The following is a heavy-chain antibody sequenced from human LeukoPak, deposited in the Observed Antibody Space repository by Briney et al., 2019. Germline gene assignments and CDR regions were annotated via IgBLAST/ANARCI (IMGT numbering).Heavy chain of an antibody. CDR3: ARDLNDYYDSSGYYFDY. Sequence: GGSLRLSCAASGFTFSSCAMHWVRQAPGKGLEWVAVISYDGSNKYYADSVKGRFTISRDNSKNTLYLQMNSLRAEDTAVYYCARDLNDYYDSSGYYFDYWGQGTLVTVSS. J-gene: IGHJ4*02. CDR1: GFTFSSCA. D-gene: IGHD3-22*01. CDR2: ISYDGSNK. V-gene: IGHV3-30-3*01.